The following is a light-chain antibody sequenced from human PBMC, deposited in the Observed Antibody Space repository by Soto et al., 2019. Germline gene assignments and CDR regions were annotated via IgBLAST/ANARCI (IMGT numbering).Light chain of an antibody. CDR1: QSVNSDY. CDR3: KQYGSSPFT. Sequence: EIVLTQSPVTLSLSPGERATLSCRASQSVNSDYLAWYQHKPGQAPRLLIYGASTRATGIPDRFTGSGSGTDVTLTINRLEPEDFSVYYCKQYGSSPFTFGPGTKVDIK. J-gene: IGKJ3*01. CDR2: GAS. V-gene: IGKV3-20*01.